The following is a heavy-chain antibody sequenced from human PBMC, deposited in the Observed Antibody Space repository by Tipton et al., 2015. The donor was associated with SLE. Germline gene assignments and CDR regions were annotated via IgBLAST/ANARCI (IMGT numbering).Heavy chain of an antibody. J-gene: IGHJ2*01. D-gene: IGHD4-17*01. V-gene: IGHV4-4*07. CDR3: ARGSDGEYVRYFDV. Sequence: TLSLTCTVSGGSISFVYWSWIRQSAGRGLEWIGRISSSGERDYNPSLRSRVTMSIDASQNRVSLRLKAVSAADTAVYYCARGSDGEYVRYFDVWGPGTLVTVSS. CDR1: GGSISFVY. CDR2: ISSSGER.